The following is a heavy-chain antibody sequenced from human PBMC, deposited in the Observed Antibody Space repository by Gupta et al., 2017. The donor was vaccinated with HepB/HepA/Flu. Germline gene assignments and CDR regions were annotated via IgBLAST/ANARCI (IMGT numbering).Heavy chain of an antibody. J-gene: IGHJ4*02. CDR2: IKREADGGTK. D-gene: IGHD2-21*01. CDR3: ISGYFVVEGSRH. Sequence: EAKLAESGGGLVARGGAVRLTCCVSGFHFNHGAMVWGRQAAGRRLEWFGRIKREADGGTKEYGSVVKGIFTISRDDSENSFSLQLNSRRPDYTAVYYGISGYFVVEGSRHWGQGALVAVSS. CDR1: GFHFNHGA. V-gene: IGHV3-15*01.